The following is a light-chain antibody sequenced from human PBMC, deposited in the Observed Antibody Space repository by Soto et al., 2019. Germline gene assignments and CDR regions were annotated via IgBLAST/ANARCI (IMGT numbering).Light chain of an antibody. CDR3: AAWDGSLNGWV. CDR2: SNN. J-gene: IGLJ3*02. CDR1: SSNIGRNT. Sequence: QSVLTQPPSASGTPGQRVTISCSGSSSNIGRNTVNWYQQLPGTAPKLVIHSNNQRPSGVPDRFSGSKSGTSASLAISGLQSEDEADYYCAAWDGSLNGWVFGGGTKLTVL. V-gene: IGLV1-44*01.